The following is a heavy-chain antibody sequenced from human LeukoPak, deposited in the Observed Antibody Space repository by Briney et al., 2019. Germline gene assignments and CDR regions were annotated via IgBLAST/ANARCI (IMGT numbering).Heavy chain of an antibody. CDR1: GFTFSSYA. Sequence: GGSLRLSCAASGFTFSSYAMSWVRQAPGKGLEWVSALSGNGGSTYYADSVKGRFTISRDNSKNTLYLQMNSLRAEDTAVYYCARFGVAVAGKWNYMDVWGKGTTVTISS. J-gene: IGHJ6*03. V-gene: IGHV3-23*01. CDR2: LSGNGGST. CDR3: ARFGVAVAGKWNYMDV. D-gene: IGHD6-19*01.